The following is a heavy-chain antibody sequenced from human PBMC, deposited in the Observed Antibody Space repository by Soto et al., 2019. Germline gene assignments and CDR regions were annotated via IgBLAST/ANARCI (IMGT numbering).Heavy chain of an antibody. Sequence: PGGSLRLSCAASGFTFSSYAMSWVRQAPGKGLEWVSAISGSGGSTYYADSVKGRFTISRDNSKNTLYLQMNSLRAEDTAVYYCAKFGYTYYDFWSGPTKRYYFDYWGQGTLVTVSS. CDR3: AKFGYTYYDFWSGPTKRYYFDY. CDR1: GFTFSSYA. CDR2: ISGSGGST. D-gene: IGHD3-3*01. J-gene: IGHJ4*02. V-gene: IGHV3-23*01.